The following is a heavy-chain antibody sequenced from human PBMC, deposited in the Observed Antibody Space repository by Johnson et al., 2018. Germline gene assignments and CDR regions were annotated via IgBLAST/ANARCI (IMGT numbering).Heavy chain of an antibody. D-gene: IGHD3-16*01. CDR1: GGSMNSINYF. CDR3: AILTSAPSMYYYGLDA. J-gene: IGHJ6*02. CDR2: FYYSGRT. Sequence: QVQLQESGPRLVKPSETLSLDCSVSGGSMNSINYFWTWIRQPPGQGLEWIASFYYSGRTFYNSSPQRRVAISADTANSQFPLRLSSVTAADTGVYSCAILTSAPSMYYYGLDAWGQGTAVTVSS. V-gene: IGHV4-39*01.